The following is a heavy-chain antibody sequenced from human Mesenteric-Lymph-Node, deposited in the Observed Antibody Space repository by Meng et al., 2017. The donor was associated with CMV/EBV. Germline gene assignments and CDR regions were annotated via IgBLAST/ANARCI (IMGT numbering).Heavy chain of an antibody. CDR1: GGSFSAYY. CDR3: ASLAPLNNTKDKIPSGY. Sequence: QVQLQQWGAGLLTPSETLSPTCAVYGGSFSAYYWSWIRQPPGKGLEWIGEINHSGSTNYNPSLKSRITISVDTSKNQFSLKLTSVTAADTAVYFCASLAPLNNTKDKIPSGYWGQGTLVTVSS. J-gene: IGHJ4*02. V-gene: IGHV4-34*01. CDR2: INHSGST. D-gene: IGHD1-14*01.